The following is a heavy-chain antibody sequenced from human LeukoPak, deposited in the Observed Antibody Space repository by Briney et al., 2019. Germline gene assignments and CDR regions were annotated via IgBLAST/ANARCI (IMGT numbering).Heavy chain of an antibody. J-gene: IGHJ3*02. Sequence: GGSLRLSCAASGFTFSDYYMSWIRQAPGKGLGWVSYISYSGNTIYYADSVKGRFTISRDNAKNSLYLQMNSLRAEDTALYYCARVGRTMTAAGFGAFDIWGQGTMVTVSS. CDR2: ISYSGNTI. CDR3: ARVGRTMTAAGFGAFDI. D-gene: IGHD6-13*01. V-gene: IGHV3-11*01. CDR1: GFTFSDYY.